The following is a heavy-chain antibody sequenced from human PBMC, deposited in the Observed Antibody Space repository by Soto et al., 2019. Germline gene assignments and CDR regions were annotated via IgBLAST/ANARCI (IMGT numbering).Heavy chain of an antibody. Sequence: PGESLKISCTGSGYTFRTYWIGWVRQMPGKGLEWMGIIYPDDSDTRYSPSFQGQVTISADKSISTAYLQWSSLKASDTAMYYRARYDFSGYFHFEFWGRGTLVTVSS. CDR2: IYPDDSDT. CDR1: GYTFRTYW. J-gene: IGHJ4*01. V-gene: IGHV5-51*01. D-gene: IGHD3-22*01. CDR3: ARYDFSGYFHFEF.